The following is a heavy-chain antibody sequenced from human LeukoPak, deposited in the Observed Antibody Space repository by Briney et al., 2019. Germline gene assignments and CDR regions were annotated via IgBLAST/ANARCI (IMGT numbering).Heavy chain of an antibody. Sequence: QAGGSLRLSCAASGFTISSYAMHWVRQAPGKGLEWVAVISYDGSNKYYADSVEGRFTISRDNSKNTLYLQMNSLRAEDTAVYYCARDIVEGKKWLAHFDYWGQGTLVTVSS. D-gene: IGHD6-19*01. CDR1: GFTISSYA. J-gene: IGHJ4*02. V-gene: IGHV3-30-3*01. CDR3: ARDIVEGKKWLAHFDY. CDR2: ISYDGSNK.